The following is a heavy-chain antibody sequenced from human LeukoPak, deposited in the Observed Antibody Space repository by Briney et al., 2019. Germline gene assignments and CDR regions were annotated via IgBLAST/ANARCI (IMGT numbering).Heavy chain of an antibody. D-gene: IGHD3-3*01. Sequence: GGSLRLSCAASGFTFSSYAMHWVRQAPGKGLEWVAVISYDGSNKYYADSVKGRFTISRDNSKNTLYLQMNSLRAEDTAVHYCGRDGVFYQGYYYYMDVWGKGTTVTVSS. CDR3: GRDGVFYQGYYYYMDV. CDR2: ISYDGSNK. CDR1: GFTFSSYA. V-gene: IGHV3-30-3*01. J-gene: IGHJ6*03.